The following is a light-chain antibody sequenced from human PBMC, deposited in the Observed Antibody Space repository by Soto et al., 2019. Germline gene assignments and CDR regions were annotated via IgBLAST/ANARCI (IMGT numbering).Light chain of an antibody. V-gene: IGKV2-28*01. J-gene: IGKJ2*01. CDR2: LGS. CDR1: QSLLHSNGHKY. CDR3: MQALQTPYT. Sequence: IVMTQSPLSLPVTPGERASISCRSSQSLLHSNGHKYLDWYLQKPGQSPQLLIYLGSNRASGVPDRFSGSGSGTDLTLKISRVEAEDVGVYYCMQALQTPYTFGQGTKVDIK.